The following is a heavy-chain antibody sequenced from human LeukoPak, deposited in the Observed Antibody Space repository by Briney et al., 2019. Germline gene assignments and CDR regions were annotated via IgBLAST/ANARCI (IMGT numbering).Heavy chain of an antibody. CDR2: IYYSGST. CDR3: ARVTNRYSSSWYWTEPTDHWFDP. V-gene: IGHV4-39*07. CDR1: GGSISSSSYY. J-gene: IGHJ5*02. Sequence: SETLSLTCTVSGGSISSSSYYWGWIRQPPGKGLEWIGSIYYSGSTYYNPSLKSRVTISVDTSKNQFSLKLSSVTAADTAVYYCARVTNRYSSSWYWTEPTDHWFDPWGQGTLVTVSS. D-gene: IGHD6-13*01.